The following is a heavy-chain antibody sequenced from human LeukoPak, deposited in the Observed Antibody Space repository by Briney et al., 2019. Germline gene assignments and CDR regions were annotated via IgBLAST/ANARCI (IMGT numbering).Heavy chain of an antibody. CDR1: GFPFSTYA. J-gene: IGHJ3*02. CDR3: ARIYGGGACLDAAPLSDAFDI. V-gene: IGHV3-33*01. CDR2: IWHDGGKK. Sequence: GRSLRLSCAASGFPFSTYAIHWVRQAPGKGLEWVAVIWHDGGKKYYGDCVKGRFTTSRDNSKNTLYLQMNSLRAEDTAVYYCARIYGGGACLDAAPLSDAFDIWGQGTMVTVSS. D-gene: IGHD2-21*02.